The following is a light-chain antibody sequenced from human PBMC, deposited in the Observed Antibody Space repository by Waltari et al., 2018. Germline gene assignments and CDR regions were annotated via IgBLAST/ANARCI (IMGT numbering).Light chain of an antibody. CDR3: SSYTYGGPWV. CDR2: EVD. V-gene: IGLV2-23*02. Sequence: SALTQPASVSASPAQSITISCTGRSSDVGSYDLFAWYQQHPGKAPHLLIYEVDKRPSGVSYRFSGSKSGNAASLTISGLQAEDEAHYFCSSYTYGGPWVFGGGTLLTVL. CDR1: SSDVGSYDL. J-gene: IGLJ2*01.